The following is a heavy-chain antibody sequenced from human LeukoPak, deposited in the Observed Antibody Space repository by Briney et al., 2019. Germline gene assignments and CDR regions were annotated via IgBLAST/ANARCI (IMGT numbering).Heavy chain of an antibody. CDR2: IYPGDSDT. CDR3: ARHISKLSPPLDIVAVPAADYYYYMDV. J-gene: IGHJ6*03. D-gene: IGHD2-2*01. Sequence: GESLKISCKGSGYSFTSYWIGWVRQMPGKGLEWMGIIYPGDSDTRYSPSFQGQVTISADKSISTAYLQWSSLKASDTAMYYCARHISKLSPPLDIVAVPAADYYYYMDVWGKGTTVTVSS. CDR1: GYSFTSYW. V-gene: IGHV5-51*01.